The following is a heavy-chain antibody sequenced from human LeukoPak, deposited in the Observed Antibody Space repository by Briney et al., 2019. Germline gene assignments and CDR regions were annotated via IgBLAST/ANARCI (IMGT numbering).Heavy chain of an antibody. V-gene: IGHV3-23*01. Sequence: GGSLRLSCAVSGFTFRTYAMSWVRQAPGKGLEWVSGISGSGGNTYYADSVKGRFTISRDNSKNTLYLQMNSLRAEDTAVYYCAKRRLTGYEDYWGQGTLVTVSS. D-gene: IGHD3-9*01. CDR1: GFTFRTYA. CDR3: AKRRLTGYEDY. CDR2: ISGSGGNT. J-gene: IGHJ4*02.